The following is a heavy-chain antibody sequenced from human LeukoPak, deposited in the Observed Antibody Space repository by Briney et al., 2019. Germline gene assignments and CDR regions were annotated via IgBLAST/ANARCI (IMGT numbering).Heavy chain of an antibody. D-gene: IGHD1-26*01. CDR1: GFTVSSNY. CDR2: ISSSSSTI. Sequence: PGGSLRLSCAASGFTVSSNYMNWVRQAPGKGLEWVSYISSSSSTIYYADSVKGRFTISRDNAKNSLYLQMNSLRAEDTAVYYCARGYGGATIGYWGQGTLVTVSS. V-gene: IGHV3-48*04. CDR3: ARGYGGATIGY. J-gene: IGHJ4*02.